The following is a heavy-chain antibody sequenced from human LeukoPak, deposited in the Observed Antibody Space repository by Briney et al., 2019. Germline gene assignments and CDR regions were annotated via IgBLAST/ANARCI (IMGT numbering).Heavy chain of an antibody. CDR1: GLTVSSNY. CDR3: ARDLAAGGTYPHY. Sequence: GGSLRLSCAASGLTVSSNYMSWLRQAPGKGPEWVSVIYSDGSTYYADSVKGRFTISRDTSKNTLYLQMNSLRTEDTAVYYCARDLAAGGTYPHYWGQGTLVSVSS. D-gene: IGHD6-13*01. V-gene: IGHV3-53*01. J-gene: IGHJ4*02. CDR2: IYSDGST.